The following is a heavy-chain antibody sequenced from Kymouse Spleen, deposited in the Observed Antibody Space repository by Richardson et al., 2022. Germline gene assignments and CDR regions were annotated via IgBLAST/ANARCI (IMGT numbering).Heavy chain of an antibody. Sequence: QVQLQQWGAGLLKPSETLSLTCAVYGGSFSGYYWSWIRQPPGKGLEWIGEINHSGSTNYNPSLKSRVTISVDTSKNQFSLKLSSVTAADTAVYYCASYNWNYFDYWGQGTLVTVSS. J-gene: IGHJ4*02. CDR3: ASYNWNYFDY. CDR1: GGSFSGYY. V-gene: IGHV4-34*01. D-gene: IGHD1-20*01,IGHD1-7*01. CDR2: INHSGST.